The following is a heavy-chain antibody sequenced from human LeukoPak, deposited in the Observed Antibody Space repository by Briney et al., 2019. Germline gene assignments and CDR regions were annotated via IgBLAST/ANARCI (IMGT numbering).Heavy chain of an antibody. D-gene: IGHD3-10*01. CDR1: GGSISSYY. J-gene: IGHJ6*02. Sequence: TTSETLSLTCTVSGGSISSYYWSWIRQPPGKGLEWIGYIYYSGSTYYNPSLKSRVTISVDTSKNQFSLKLSSVTAADTAVYYCATTGKYYYGSGRKAMDVWGQGTTVTVSS. V-gene: IGHV4-59*12. CDR2: IYYSGST. CDR3: ATTGKYYYGSGRKAMDV.